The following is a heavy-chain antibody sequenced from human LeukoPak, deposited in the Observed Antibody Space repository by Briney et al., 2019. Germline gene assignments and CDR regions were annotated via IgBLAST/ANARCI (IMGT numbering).Heavy chain of an antibody. CDR3: ARRGAVSTGTTGVYYYYYMDV. V-gene: IGHV1-18*01. CDR2: ISAYNGNT. CDR1: GYTFTSYG. Sequence: ASVKVSCKASGYTFTSYGISWVRQAPGQGLEWMGWISAYNGNTNYAQKLQGRVTMTTDTSTSTAYMELRSLRSDDTAVYSCARRGAVSTGTTGVYYYYYMDVWGKGTTVTVSS. J-gene: IGHJ6*03. D-gene: IGHD4-17*01.